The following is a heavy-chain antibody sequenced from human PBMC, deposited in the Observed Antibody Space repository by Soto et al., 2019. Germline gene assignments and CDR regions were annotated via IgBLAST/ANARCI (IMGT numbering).Heavy chain of an antibody. CDR3: ARGLGTNGLDV. D-gene: IGHD7-27*01. Sequence: QMQLVQSGAEARKPGASVKVSCKTSGYTFTGYYLNWVRQAPGRGLEWLGGISTYNGNTDYAQNLQDRVTMTTETSTSTAYLEVRSLTSDDTAVYFCARGLGTNGLDVWGQGTTVTVSS. V-gene: IGHV1-18*04. J-gene: IGHJ6*02. CDR2: ISTYNGNT. CDR1: GYTFTGYY.